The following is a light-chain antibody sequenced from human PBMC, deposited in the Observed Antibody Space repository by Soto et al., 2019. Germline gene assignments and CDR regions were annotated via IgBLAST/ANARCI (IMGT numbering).Light chain of an antibody. J-gene: IGKJ5*01. CDR2: DVF. CDR3: QHYQGGHPIA. Sequence: EIVLNQSPDTLSLSPRDSATLSCRASQSVSARLAWYKHKPGQPPRLLISDVFNRASGVAERFSGSGSETDFTLIIRRLEPEDSALYCCQHYQGGHPIAFGQGTRLEIK. CDR1: QSVSAR. V-gene: IGKV3-20*01.